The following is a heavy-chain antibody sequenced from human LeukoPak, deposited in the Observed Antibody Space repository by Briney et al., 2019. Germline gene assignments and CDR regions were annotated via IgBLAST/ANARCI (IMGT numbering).Heavy chain of an antibody. V-gene: IGHV4-38-2*02. J-gene: IGHJ4*02. Sequence: SETLSLTCSVSGYSISTAYCWGWIRQPPGKGLEWIGSVLRTGNTHYSSSLKSRVTISVDTSTNQFSLQLRSVTAADTAIYYCATDPHPNWNSLLHDNWGQGTLVTVSS. CDR2: VLRTGNT. CDR3: ATDPHPNWNSLLHDN. CDR1: GYSISTAYC. D-gene: IGHD1-7*01.